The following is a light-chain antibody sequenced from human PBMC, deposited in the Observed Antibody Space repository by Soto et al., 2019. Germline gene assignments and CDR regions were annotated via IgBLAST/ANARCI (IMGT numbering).Light chain of an antibody. CDR3: QQSYSTPPN. CDR2: AAS. Sequence: DIQMTQSTSSLSASVGDRVTITCRASQSMSSYLYWYQQKPGKAPKLLIYAASSLQSGVPSRFSGSGSGTYFTLTISSLQPEDFASYYCQQSYSTPPNFGGGTKVEI. J-gene: IGKJ4*01. CDR1: QSMSSY. V-gene: IGKV1-39*01.